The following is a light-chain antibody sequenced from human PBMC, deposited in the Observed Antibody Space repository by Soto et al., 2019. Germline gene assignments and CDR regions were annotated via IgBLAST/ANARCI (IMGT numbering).Light chain of an antibody. J-gene: IGLJ3*02. V-gene: IGLV2-11*01. Sequence: QSALTQPRSVSGSPGQSVTISCTGTISDVAGYNYVSWYQHHPGKAPKLLISDVTKRPSWVPDRFSGSKSGSTASLTISALQAEDEADYYCSSYAGSNNWVFGGGTKLTVL. CDR2: DVT. CDR3: SSYAGSNNWV. CDR1: ISDVAGYNY.